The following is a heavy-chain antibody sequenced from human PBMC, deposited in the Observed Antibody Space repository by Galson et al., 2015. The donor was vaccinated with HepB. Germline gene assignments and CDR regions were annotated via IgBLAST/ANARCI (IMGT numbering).Heavy chain of an antibody. Sequence: SLRLSCAASGFTFSSYAMHWVRQAPGKGLEWVAVISYDGSNKYYADSVKGRFTISRDNSKNTLYLQMNSLRAEDTAVYYCARERGYSGYDPVLDYWGQGTLVTVSS. J-gene: IGHJ4*02. CDR2: ISYDGSNK. V-gene: IGHV3-30*04. CDR1: GFTFSSYA. CDR3: ARERGYSGYDPVLDY. D-gene: IGHD5-12*01.